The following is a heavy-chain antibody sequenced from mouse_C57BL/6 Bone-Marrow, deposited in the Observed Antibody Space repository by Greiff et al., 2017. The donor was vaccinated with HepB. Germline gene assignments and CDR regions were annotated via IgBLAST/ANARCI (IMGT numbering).Heavy chain of an antibody. J-gene: IGHJ3*01. Sequence: EVKLMESGAELVRPGASVKLSCTASGFNIKDYYMHWVKQRPEQGLEWIGRIDPEDGDTEYAPKFQGKATMPADTSSNTADLQLSSLTSEDTAVYYCTPLLLPPFAYWGQGTLVTVSA. CDR3: TPLLLPPFAY. CDR1: GFNIKDYY. CDR2: IDPEDGDT. D-gene: IGHD1-1*01. V-gene: IGHV14-1*01.